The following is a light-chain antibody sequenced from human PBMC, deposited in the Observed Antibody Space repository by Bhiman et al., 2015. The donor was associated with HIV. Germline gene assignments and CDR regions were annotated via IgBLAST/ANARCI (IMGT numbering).Light chain of an antibody. J-gene: IGLJ1*01. CDR3: QSYDSGLSYV. Sequence: QSALTQPASVSGSPGQSITISCTGTSIDIGGYNYVSWYQQQPGKAPKVMIYDVSKRPSGVSNRFSGSKSGNTASLTISGLQAEDEADYYCQSYDSGLSYVFGAGTKVTVL. CDR2: DVS. V-gene: IGLV2-14*03. CDR1: SIDIGGYNY.